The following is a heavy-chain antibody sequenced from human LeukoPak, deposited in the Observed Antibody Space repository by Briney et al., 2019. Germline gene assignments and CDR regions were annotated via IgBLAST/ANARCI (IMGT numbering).Heavy chain of an antibody. J-gene: IGHJ6*03. D-gene: IGHD2-2*01. Sequence: GGSLRLSCAASGFTFSSYEMNWVRQAPGKGLEWVSYISSSGSTIYYADSVKGRFTISRDNAKNSLYLQMNSLRAEDTAVYYCARPAPATEDYYYYMDVWGKGTKVTISS. CDR2: ISSSGSTI. CDR3: ARPAPATEDYYYYMDV. V-gene: IGHV3-48*03. CDR1: GFTFSSYE.